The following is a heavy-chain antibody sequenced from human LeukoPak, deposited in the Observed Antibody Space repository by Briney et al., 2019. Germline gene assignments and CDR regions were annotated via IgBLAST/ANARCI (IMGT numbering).Heavy chain of an antibody. CDR3: ARDLATAFDY. D-gene: IGHD5-24*01. J-gene: IGHJ4*02. CDR1: GGSISTYY. CDR2: IYHSGST. Sequence: TSETLSLTCTVSGGSISTYYWNWIRQPPGKGLEWIGYIYHSGSTNYNPSLQSRVTISVDTSKNQFSLNLNSVTAADTAVYYCARDLATAFDYWGQGTLVAVSS. V-gene: IGHV4-59*01.